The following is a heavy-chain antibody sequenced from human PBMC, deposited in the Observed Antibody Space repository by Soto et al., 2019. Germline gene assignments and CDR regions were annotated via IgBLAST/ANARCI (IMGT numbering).Heavy chain of an antibody. V-gene: IGHV1-18*01. CDR3: ARDNEDYGSGSYRWFDP. CDR1: GYTFTSYG. Sequence: QVQLVQSGAEVKKPGASVKVSCKASGYTFTSYGISWVRQAPGQGLEWMGWISAYNGNTNYAQKLQGRDTMTTDTSTSTAYMELRSLRSDDTAVYYCARDNEDYGSGSYRWFDPWGQGTLVTVSS. CDR2: ISAYNGNT. D-gene: IGHD3-10*01. J-gene: IGHJ5*02.